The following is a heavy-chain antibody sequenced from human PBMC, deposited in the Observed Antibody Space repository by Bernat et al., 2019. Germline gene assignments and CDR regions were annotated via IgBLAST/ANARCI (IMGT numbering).Heavy chain of an antibody. Sequence: EVQLVQSGAEVKKPGESLRISCKGSGYSFTSYWISWVRQMPGKGLGGMGRMDHSDSYPYSSPSFQGHVTISADKSISTAYLQWSSLKASDTAMYYCARTDYDFWSGYPYYYYMDVWGKGTTVTVSS. CDR3: ARTDYDFWSGYPYYYYMDV. CDR2: MDHSDSYP. D-gene: IGHD3-3*01. J-gene: IGHJ6*03. CDR1: GYSFTSYW. V-gene: IGHV5-10-1*03.